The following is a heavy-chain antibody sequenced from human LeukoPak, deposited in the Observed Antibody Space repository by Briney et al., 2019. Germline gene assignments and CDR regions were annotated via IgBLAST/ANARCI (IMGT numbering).Heavy chain of an antibody. CDR2: IHPGDSDT. CDR3: ARSTTVVPYYFDY. CDR1: GSSFTSYW. D-gene: IGHD4-23*01. V-gene: IGHV5-51*01. Sequence: PGESLKISCKGFGSSFTSYWIGWVRQLPGKGLEWMGIIHPGDSDTRYSPSFQGQVTISADKSISTAYLQWSSLKASDTAMYYCARSTTVVPYYFDYWGQGTLVTVSS. J-gene: IGHJ4*02.